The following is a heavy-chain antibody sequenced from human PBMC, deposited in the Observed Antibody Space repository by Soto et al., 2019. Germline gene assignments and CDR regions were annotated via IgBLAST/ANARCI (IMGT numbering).Heavy chain of an antibody. CDR1: GFTFDDYA. D-gene: IGHD3-9*01. V-gene: IGHV3-9*01. CDR3: AKDNYYDILRAFDI. J-gene: IGHJ3*02. Sequence: EVQLVESGGGLVQPGRSLRLSCAASGFTFDDYAMHWVRQAPGKGLEWVSGISWNSGSIGYADSVNGRFTISRDNAKNSLYLQMNSLRAEDTALYYCAKDNYYDILRAFDIWGQGTMVTVSS. CDR2: ISWNSGSI.